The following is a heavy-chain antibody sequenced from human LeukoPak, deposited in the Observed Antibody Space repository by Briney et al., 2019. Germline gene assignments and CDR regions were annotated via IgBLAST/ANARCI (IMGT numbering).Heavy chain of an antibody. D-gene: IGHD2-2*01. J-gene: IGHJ5*02. CDR2: IRGPGVHT. V-gene: IGHV3-23*01. CDR1: GFTFSNSA. Sequence: GGSLRLSCSASGFTFSNSAVYWVRQTPGKGLEWVSSIRGPGVHTYYADSVKGRFTISRDNSKNTLYLQMNSLRAEDTAVYYCAKEVVPTAKAFDPWGQGTLVTVSS. CDR3: AKEVVPTAKAFDP.